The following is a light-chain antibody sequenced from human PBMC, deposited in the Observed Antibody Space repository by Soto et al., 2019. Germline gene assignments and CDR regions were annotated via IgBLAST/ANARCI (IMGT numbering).Light chain of an antibody. V-gene: IGKV2-28*01. J-gene: IGKJ1*01. CDR3: MQALQTHRT. CDR2: LGS. Sequence: EIVLTQSPLSLPVTPGEPASISCRSSQSLLHSNGYNYLDWYLQKPGQSPQLLIYLGSNRASGVPDRFSGSGSGTDFTLKISRVKAEDVGVYYCMQALQTHRTVGQGTKVDIK. CDR1: QSLLHSNGYNY.